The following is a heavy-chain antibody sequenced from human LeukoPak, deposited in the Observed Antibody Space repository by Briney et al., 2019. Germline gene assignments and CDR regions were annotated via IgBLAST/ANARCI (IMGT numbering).Heavy chain of an antibody. Sequence: KPGGSLRLSCAASGFTFSSYAMSWVRQAPGKGLEWVSAISGSGGSTYYADSVKGRFTISRDNSKNTLYLQMNSLRAEDTAVYYRAKAIPEHIHSFRRTWFGESDYWGQGTLVTVSS. V-gene: IGHV3-23*01. CDR3: AKAIPEHIHSFRRTWFGESDY. D-gene: IGHD3-10*01. CDR1: GFTFSSYA. CDR2: ISGSGGST. J-gene: IGHJ4*02.